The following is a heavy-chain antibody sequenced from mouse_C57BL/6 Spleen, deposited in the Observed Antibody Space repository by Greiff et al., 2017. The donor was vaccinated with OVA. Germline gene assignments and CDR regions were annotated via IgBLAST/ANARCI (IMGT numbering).Heavy chain of an antibody. CDR3: TTDYDYGDY. Sequence: EVQLQQSGAELVRPGASVKLSCTASGFNIKDDYMHWVKQRPEQGLEWIGWIDPENGDTEYASKFQGKATITADTSSNTAYLQLSSLTSEDTAVYYCTTDYDYGDYWGQGTTLTVSS. CDR1: GFNIKDDY. D-gene: IGHD2-4*01. V-gene: IGHV14-4*01. CDR2: IDPENGDT. J-gene: IGHJ2*01.